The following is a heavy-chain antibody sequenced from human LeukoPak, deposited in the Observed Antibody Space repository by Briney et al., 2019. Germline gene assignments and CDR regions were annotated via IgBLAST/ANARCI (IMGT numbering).Heavy chain of an antibody. D-gene: IGHD6-13*01. V-gene: IGHV3-43D*03. CDR2: ISWDGGST. J-gene: IGHJ3*02. CDR1: GFTFDDYA. Sequence: GGSLRLSCAASGFTFDDYAMHWVRQAPGKGLEWVSLISWDGGSTYYADSVKGRFTISRDNSKNSLYLQMNSLRAEDTALHYCARGIAAAGDAFDIWGQGTMVTVSS. CDR3: ARGIAAAGDAFDI.